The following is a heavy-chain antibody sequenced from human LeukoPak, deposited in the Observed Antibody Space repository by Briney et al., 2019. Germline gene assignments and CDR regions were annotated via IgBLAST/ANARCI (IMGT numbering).Heavy chain of an antibody. CDR1: GFTVSSNH. CDR3: ARGAFEGYAPVDY. CDR2: IYSGDNT. D-gene: IGHD5-12*01. J-gene: IGHJ4*02. V-gene: IGHV3-53*01. Sequence: GGSLRLSCAASGFTVSSNHMSWVRQAPGKGLEWVSVIYSGDNTYYADSVKGRFTISRDNSKNMLYLQMNSLRAEDTAVYYCARGAFEGYAPVDYWGQGTQVTVSS.